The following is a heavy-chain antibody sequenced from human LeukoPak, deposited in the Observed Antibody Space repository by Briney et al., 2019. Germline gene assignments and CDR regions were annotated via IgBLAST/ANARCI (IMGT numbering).Heavy chain of an antibody. Sequence: SQTLSLTCAISGDSVSSNSAAWNWIRQSPSRGLEWLGRTYYRSKWYNDYAVSVKSRITINPDTSKNQFSLQLNSVTPEDTAVYYCARDLHRAYYYDSSGSRGADWFDPWGQGTLVTVSS. CDR2: TYYRSKWYN. CDR3: ARDLHRAYYYDSSGSRGADWFDP. D-gene: IGHD3-22*01. V-gene: IGHV6-1*01. CDR1: GDSVSSNSAA. J-gene: IGHJ5*02.